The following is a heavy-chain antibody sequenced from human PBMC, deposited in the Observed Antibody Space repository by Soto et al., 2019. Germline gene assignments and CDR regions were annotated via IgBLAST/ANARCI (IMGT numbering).Heavy chain of an antibody. CDR1: GGSVSSDTHY. CDR3: ARGRRFYGSGSYPNYGMDV. J-gene: IGHJ6*02. D-gene: IGHD3-10*01. Sequence: SETLSLTCTVSGGSVSSDTHYWSWIRQPPGKRLEWIGFIYSSGSTNYNPSLKSRVTMSVDTSKNQFSLKLSSVAAADTAVYYCARGRRFYGSGSYPNYGMDVWGQGTTVTVSS. V-gene: IGHV4-61*01. CDR2: IYSSGST.